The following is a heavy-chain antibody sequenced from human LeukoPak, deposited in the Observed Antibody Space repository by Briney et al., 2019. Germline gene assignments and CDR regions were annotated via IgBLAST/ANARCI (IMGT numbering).Heavy chain of an antibody. CDR3: ARGTRALSDYVWGSYRPFWFDP. CDR1: GFTFSSYA. Sequence: GGSLRLSCAASGFTFSSYAMYWVRQAPGKGLEWVTVISYDGSKKFYADSVKGRFTISRDNSKNTLYLQMNSLRADDTAVYYCARGTRALSDYVWGSYRPFWFDPWGQGTLVTVSS. D-gene: IGHD3-16*02. J-gene: IGHJ5*02. V-gene: IGHV3-30-3*01. CDR2: ISYDGSKK.